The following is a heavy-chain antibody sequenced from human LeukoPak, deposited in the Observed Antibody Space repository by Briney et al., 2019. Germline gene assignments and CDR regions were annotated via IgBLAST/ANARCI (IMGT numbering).Heavy chain of an antibody. V-gene: IGHV3-23*01. CDR2: ISGSGGST. CDR1: GFTFTSYG. CDR3: AKSVGSTPQYYFDY. D-gene: IGHD2-2*01. Sequence: GGSLRLSFAASGFTFTSYGMSWVRQAPGKGLEWVSAISGSGGSTYYAHSVKGRFTIYRDNSKNTLYLQMNSLRAEDTAVYYCAKSVGSTPQYYFDYWGQGTLVTVSS. J-gene: IGHJ4*02.